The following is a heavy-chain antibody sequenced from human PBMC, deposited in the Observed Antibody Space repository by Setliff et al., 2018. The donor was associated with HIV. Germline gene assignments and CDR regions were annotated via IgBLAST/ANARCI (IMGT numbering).Heavy chain of an antibody. Sequence: SETLSLTCTVSGGSISSGSYYWSWIRQPAGKGLEWIGHIYTSGSTNYNPSLKSRVTISVDTSKNQFSLKLSSVTAADTAVYYCASLGGLLYTSSSLRGVDYWGQGTLVTVSS. CDR1: GGSISSGSYY. CDR2: IYTSGST. D-gene: IGHD6-6*01. J-gene: IGHJ4*02. V-gene: IGHV4-61*09. CDR3: ASLGGLLYTSSSLRGVDY.